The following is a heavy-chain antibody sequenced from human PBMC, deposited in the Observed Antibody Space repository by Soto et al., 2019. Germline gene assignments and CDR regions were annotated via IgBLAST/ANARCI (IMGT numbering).Heavy chain of an antibody. CDR2: INPNSGGT. Sequence: ASVKVSCKASGYTFTGYYMHWVRQAPGQGLEWMGWINPNSGGTNYAQKFQGWVTMTRDTSISTAYMELSRLRFDDTAVYYCARATRYSYGPPGLHDAFDIWGQGTMVTVSS. CDR1: GYTFTGYY. D-gene: IGHD5-18*01. CDR3: ARATRYSYGPPGLHDAFDI. J-gene: IGHJ3*02. V-gene: IGHV1-2*04.